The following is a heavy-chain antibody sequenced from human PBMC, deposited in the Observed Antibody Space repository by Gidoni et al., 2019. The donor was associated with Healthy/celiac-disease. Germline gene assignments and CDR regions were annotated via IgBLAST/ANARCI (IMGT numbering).Heavy chain of an antibody. J-gene: IGHJ4*02. D-gene: IGHD6-19*01. CDR2: IYYSGST. CDR1: GCSISSSSYY. Sequence: QLQLQESGPGLVKPSETLSLTCTVSGCSISSSSYYWGWIRQPPGKGLEWIGSIYYSGSTYYNPSLKSRVTISVDTSKTQFSLKLSSVTAADTAVYYCATIAVAGPANFDYWGQGTLVTVSS. CDR3: ATIAVAGPANFDY. V-gene: IGHV4-39*01.